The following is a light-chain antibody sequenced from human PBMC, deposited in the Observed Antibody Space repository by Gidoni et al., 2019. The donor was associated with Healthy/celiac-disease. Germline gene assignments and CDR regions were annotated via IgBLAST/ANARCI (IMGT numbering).Light chain of an antibody. V-gene: IGLV2-14*01. CDR1: SSDVGGYNY. CDR3: SSYTSSSPWV. Sequence: QSALTQPASVSRSPGQSITISCTGTSSDVGGYNYVSWYQQHPGKAPKLMIYEVSNRPSGVSNRFSGSKSGNTASLTISGLQAEDEADYYCSSYTSSSPWVFGGGTKLTVL. J-gene: IGLJ2*01. CDR2: EVS.